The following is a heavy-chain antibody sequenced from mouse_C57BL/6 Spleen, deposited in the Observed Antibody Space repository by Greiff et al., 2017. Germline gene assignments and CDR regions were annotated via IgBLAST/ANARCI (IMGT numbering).Heavy chain of an antibody. D-gene: IGHD4-1*01. J-gene: IGHJ2*01. V-gene: IGHV1-69*01. CDR3: ARLANWYYFDY. Sequence: QVQLQQPGAELVMPGASVKLSCKASGYTFTSYWMHWVKQRPGQGLEWIGEIDPSGSYTNYNQKFKGKSTLTVDKSSSTAYMQLSSLTSEDSAVYYCARLANWYYFDYWGQGTTLTVSS. CDR1: GYTFTSYW. CDR2: IDPSGSYT.